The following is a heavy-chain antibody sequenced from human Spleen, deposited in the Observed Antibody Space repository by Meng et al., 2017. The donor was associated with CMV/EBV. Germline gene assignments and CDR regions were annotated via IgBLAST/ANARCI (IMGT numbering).Heavy chain of an antibody. Sequence: SETLSLTCSVSGVAISSHYWSWIRQPPGKGLEWIGEINHSGSTKYNPSLKSRITISADTSKKQFSLKLSSVTAADTAVYYCAADIVVVPATHGGYYYYGMDVWGQGTTVTVSS. J-gene: IGHJ6*02. CDR2: INHSGST. CDR1: GVAISSHY. CDR3: AADIVVVPATHGGYYYYGMDV. D-gene: IGHD2-2*01. V-gene: IGHV4-34*01.